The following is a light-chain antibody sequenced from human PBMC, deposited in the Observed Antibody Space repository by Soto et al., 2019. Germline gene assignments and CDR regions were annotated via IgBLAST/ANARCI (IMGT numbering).Light chain of an antibody. V-gene: IGLV2-14*01. CDR1: SSDVGGYNY. Sequence: QSVLTQPASVSGSPGQSITISCTGTSSDVGGYNYVSWYQQHPGKAPKLMIYDVRNRPSGVSNRFSGSKSVNTASLTISGLQAEDEAHYYCSSYTTISTYVFGTGTKLTVL. J-gene: IGLJ1*01. CDR3: SSYTTISTYV. CDR2: DVR.